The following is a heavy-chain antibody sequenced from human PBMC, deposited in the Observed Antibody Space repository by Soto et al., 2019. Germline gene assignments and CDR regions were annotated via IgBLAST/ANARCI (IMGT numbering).Heavy chain of an antibody. CDR3: ARHGVAGPSSYYDMDA. CDR1: GYSFTSYW. J-gene: IGHJ6*03. D-gene: IGHD2-15*01. Sequence: GESLKISCKGSGYSFTSYWIGWVRQMPGKGLEWMGIIYPGDSDTRYSPSFQGQVTISADKSISTAYLQWNSLKASDTAMYYCARHGVAGPSSYYDMDAWGKENTVTISS. CDR2: IYPGDSDT. V-gene: IGHV5-51*01.